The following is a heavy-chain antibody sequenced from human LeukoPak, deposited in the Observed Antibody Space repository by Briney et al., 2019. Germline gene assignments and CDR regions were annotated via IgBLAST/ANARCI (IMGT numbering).Heavy chain of an antibody. Sequence: GGSLRLSCAASGFTFSSYGMHWVRQAPGKGLEWVAVIWYDGSNKYYADSVKGRFTISRDNSKNTLYLQMNSLRAEDTAVYYCARYSQLVQAFDIWAKGQWSPSLQ. CDR2: IWYDGSNK. V-gene: IGHV3-33*01. CDR3: ARYSQLVQAFDI. CDR1: GFTFSSYG. D-gene: IGHD6-6*01. J-gene: IGHJ3*02.